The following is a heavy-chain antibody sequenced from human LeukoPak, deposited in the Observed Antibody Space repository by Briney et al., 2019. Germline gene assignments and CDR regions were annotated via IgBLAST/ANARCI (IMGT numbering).Heavy chain of an antibody. CDR3: ARAGGSYSFDY. V-gene: IGHV3-30*04. CDR2: ILYDGNNE. D-gene: IGHD3-22*01. J-gene: IGHJ4*02. CDR1: GFIFSTYA. Sequence: PGGSLRLSCAASGFIFSTYAMHWVRQAPGKGLEWVALILYDGNNEYYADSVKGHFTISRDNSENTLYLQMNSLRAEDTAVYYCARAGGSYSFDYWGQGALVTVSS.